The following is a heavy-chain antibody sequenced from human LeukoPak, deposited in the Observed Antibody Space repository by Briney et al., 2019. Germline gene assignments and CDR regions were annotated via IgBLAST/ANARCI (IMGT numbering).Heavy chain of an antibody. Sequence: PSETLSLTCAVYGGSFSGYYWSWIRQPPGKGLEWIGEINHSGSTNYNPSLKSRVTISVDTSKNQFSLKLSSVTAADTAVYYCARGNGGNSDYWGQGTLVTVSS. CDR2: INHSGST. CDR3: ARGNGGNSDY. D-gene: IGHD4-23*01. CDR1: GGSFSGYY. V-gene: IGHV4-34*01. J-gene: IGHJ4*02.